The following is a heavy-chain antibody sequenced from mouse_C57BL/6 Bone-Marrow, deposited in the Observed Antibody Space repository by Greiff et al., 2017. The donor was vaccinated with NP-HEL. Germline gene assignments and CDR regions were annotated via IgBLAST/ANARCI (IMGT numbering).Heavy chain of an antibody. CDR1: GFNIKDDY. CDR3: TRDYYGSSFY. V-gene: IGHV14-4*01. CDR2: IDPENGDT. D-gene: IGHD1-1*01. Sequence: EVQLQQSGAELVRPGASVKLSCTASGFNIKDDYMHWVKQRPEQGLEWIGWIDPENGDTEYASKFQGKATITADTSSNTAYLQLSSLTSEDTAVYYCTRDYYGSSFYWGQGTTLTVSS. J-gene: IGHJ2*01.